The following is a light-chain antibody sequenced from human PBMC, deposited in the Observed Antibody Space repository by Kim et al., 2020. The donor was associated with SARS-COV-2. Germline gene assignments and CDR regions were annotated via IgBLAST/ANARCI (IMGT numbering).Light chain of an antibody. Sequence: ASVGDRVTISCRASQDIGNDFAWYQPKPGRVPRLLISVTSTLPSGVPSLFSGSGSGRDFTLTISSLQSEDAATYYCQKCDSAPLTFGGGTKVDIK. CDR3: QKCDSAPLT. CDR1: QDIGND. J-gene: IGKJ4*01. V-gene: IGKV1-27*01. CDR2: VTS.